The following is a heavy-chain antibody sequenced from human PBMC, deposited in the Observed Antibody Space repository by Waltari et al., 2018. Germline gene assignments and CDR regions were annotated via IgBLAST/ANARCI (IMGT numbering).Heavy chain of an antibody. J-gene: IGHJ4*02. CDR3: ARELYSGYDSGDHIDY. CDR1: GYTFTGYY. V-gene: IGHV1-2*02. CDR2: INPNSGGT. Sequence: QVQLVQSGAEVKKPGASVKVSCKASGYTFTGYYMHWVRQAPGQGLEWMGWINPNSGGTNYAQKFQGRVTMTRDTSISTAYMELSRLRSDDTAVYYCARELYSGYDSGDHIDYWGQGTLVTVSS. D-gene: IGHD5-12*01.